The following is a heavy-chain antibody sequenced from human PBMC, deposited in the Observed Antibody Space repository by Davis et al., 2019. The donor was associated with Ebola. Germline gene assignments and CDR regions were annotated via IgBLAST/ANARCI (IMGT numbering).Heavy chain of an antibody. D-gene: IGHD3-16*01. V-gene: IGHV3-23*01. J-gene: IGHJ4*02. Sequence: GESLKISCAASGFTFDDYAMHWVRQAPGKGLEWVSAISGSGGSTYYADSVKGRFTISRDNSKNTLYLQMNSLRAEDTAVYYCAKDLLGANLGYWGQGTLVTVSS. CDR3: AKDLLGANLGY. CDR1: GFTFDDYA. CDR2: ISGSGGST.